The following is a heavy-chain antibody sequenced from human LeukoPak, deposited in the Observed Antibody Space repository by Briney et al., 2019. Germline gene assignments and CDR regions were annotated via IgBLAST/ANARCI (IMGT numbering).Heavy chain of an antibody. CDR3: AREGHSSSWLDPYYYYGMDV. J-gene: IGHJ6*04. D-gene: IGHD6-13*01. CDR2: ISSSGSTI. CDR1: GFTFSSYE. Sequence: GGSLRLSCAASGFTFSSYEMNWVRQAPGKGLEWVSYISSSGSTIYYADSVKGRFTISRDNAKNSLYLQMNSLRAEDTAVYYCAREGHSSSWLDPYYYYGMDVWGKGTTVTVSS. V-gene: IGHV3-48*03.